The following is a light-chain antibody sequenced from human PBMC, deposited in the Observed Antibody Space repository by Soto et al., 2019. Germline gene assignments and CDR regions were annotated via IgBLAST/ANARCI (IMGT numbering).Light chain of an antibody. J-gene: IGKJ4*01. Sequence: PGERATLSCRASQSVNSNVAWYQQKPGQAPRLLIYGASTRATGIPARFSGSGSGTEFTVTISSLQSEDFAVYYCQQYNNWPLTFGGGTKVEIK. CDR1: QSVNSN. CDR3: QQYNNWPLT. CDR2: GAS. V-gene: IGKV3-15*01.